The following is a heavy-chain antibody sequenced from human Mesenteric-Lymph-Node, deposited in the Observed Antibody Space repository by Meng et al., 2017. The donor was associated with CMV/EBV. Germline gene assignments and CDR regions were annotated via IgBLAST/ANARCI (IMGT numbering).Heavy chain of an antibody. Sequence: GGSLRLSCKGSGYSFTSYWIGWVRQMPGKGLEWMGIIYPGDSDTRYSPSLQGQVTISADKSISTAYLQWSSLKASDTAMYYCVHSSSWYMFDYWGQGTLVTVSS. D-gene: IGHD6-13*01. CDR2: IYPGDSDT. J-gene: IGHJ4*02. CDR1: GYSFTSYW. CDR3: VHSSSWYMFDY. V-gene: IGHV5-51*01.